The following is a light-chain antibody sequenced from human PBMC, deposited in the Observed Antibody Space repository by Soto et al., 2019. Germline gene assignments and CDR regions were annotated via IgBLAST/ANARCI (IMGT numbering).Light chain of an antibody. CDR3: QQYNGYSLT. Sequence: DSQMTQSPSALSASLGERVASSCRASQSISSWLAWYQQKPGKAPKLLIYEASSLESGVPSRFSGSGSGTEFTLTISSLQPDDFVTYYCQQYNGYSLTFGQGTKVDIK. CDR1: QSISSW. J-gene: IGKJ1*01. CDR2: EAS. V-gene: IGKV1-5*03.